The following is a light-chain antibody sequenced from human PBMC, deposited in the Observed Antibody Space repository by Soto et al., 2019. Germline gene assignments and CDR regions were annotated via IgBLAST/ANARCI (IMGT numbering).Light chain of an antibody. J-gene: IGLJ1*01. CDR2: EVN. CDR3: ASFRSGTILV. Sequence: SVLTQPASVSGSPGQSVTISCTGPRSDIGDSNFISCYQHSPGKAPRLLIYEVNNRPSGVSKRSSGSKAGNTASLTISGPLDDDEADYFCASFRSGTILVFGSGTKVTVL. CDR1: RSDIGDSNF. V-gene: IGLV2-14*01.